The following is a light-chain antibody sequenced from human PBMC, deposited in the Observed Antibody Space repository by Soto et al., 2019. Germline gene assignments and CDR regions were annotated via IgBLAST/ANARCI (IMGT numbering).Light chain of an antibody. CDR3: SSYTTVNTLVV. V-gene: IGLV2-14*03. Sequence: QSVLTQPASVSGSPGQSITISCTGTSWDVGGYNYVSWYQHRPGEVPKLLIYDVTNRPSGVSYRFSGSKSGNTASLTISGLQAEDEADYYCSSYTTVNTLVVFGGGTKLTVL. J-gene: IGLJ2*01. CDR1: SWDVGGYNY. CDR2: DVT.